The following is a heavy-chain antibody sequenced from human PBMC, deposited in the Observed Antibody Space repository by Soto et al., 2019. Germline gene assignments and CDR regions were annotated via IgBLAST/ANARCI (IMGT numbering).Heavy chain of an antibody. Sequence: PSETLSLTCTVSGDSVSSASYFWSWIRQPPGKGLEWIGYVSYTGNKNQKPSLRSRVTMSVDPSQNRFSLRLTSVTAADTAVYYCARSGSAYYKYYFDYWGPGTLVTVSS. CDR1: GDSVSSASYF. J-gene: IGHJ4*02. CDR3: ARSGSAYYKYYFDY. D-gene: IGHD3-10*01. V-gene: IGHV4-61*01. CDR2: VSYTGNK.